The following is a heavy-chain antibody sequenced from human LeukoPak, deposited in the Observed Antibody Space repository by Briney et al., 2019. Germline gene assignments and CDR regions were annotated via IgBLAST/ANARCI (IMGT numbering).Heavy chain of an antibody. D-gene: IGHD5-18*01. V-gene: IGHV4-59*12. J-gene: IGHJ5*02. CDR3: ARRQRVQRRGYSYGGWFDP. CDR2: IYYSGST. Sequence: SETLSLTCTVSGGSISSYYWSWIRQPPGKGLEWIGYIYYSGSTNYNPSLKSRVTISVDTSKNQFSLKLSSVTAADTAVYYCARRQRVQRRGYSYGGWFDPWGQGTLVTVSS. CDR1: GGSISSYY.